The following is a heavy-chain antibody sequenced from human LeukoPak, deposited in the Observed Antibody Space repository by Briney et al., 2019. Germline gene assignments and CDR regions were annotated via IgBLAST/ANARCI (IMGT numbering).Heavy chain of an antibody. V-gene: IGHV4-61*02. CDR3: ARDGSYSSGWYAGKFDY. CDR1: GVSISSGSYD. J-gene: IGHJ4*02. Sequence: SETLSLTCTVSGVSISSGSYDWGWIRQPAGRGLEWIVRIYTSGSTNYNPSLKSRVTISVDTSKNQFSLKLSSVTAADTAVYYCARDGSYSSGWYAGKFDYWGQGTLVTVSS. CDR2: IYTSGST. D-gene: IGHD6-19*01.